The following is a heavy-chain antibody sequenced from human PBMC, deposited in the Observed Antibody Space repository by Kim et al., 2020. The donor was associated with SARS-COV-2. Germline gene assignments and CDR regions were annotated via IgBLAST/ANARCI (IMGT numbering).Heavy chain of an antibody. Sequence: ASVKVSCQASGYTFTNYGISWVRQAPGQGLQWLGWIIPYNGDTKYAQKVQDRVTLTTDTSTSTASMELRGLRSDDTAVYYCARDLKGSYDFWSGYHFDYWGQGTLVTVSS. CDR1: GYTFTNYG. CDR3: ARDLKGSYDFWSGYHFDY. D-gene: IGHD3-3*01. CDR2: IIPYNGDT. J-gene: IGHJ4*02. V-gene: IGHV1-18*01.